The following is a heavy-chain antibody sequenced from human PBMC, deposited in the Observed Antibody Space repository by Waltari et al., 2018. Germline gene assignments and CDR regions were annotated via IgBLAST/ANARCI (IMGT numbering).Heavy chain of an antibody. CDR1: GYSISSGYY. J-gene: IGHJ3*02. V-gene: IGHV4-38-2*02. Sequence: QVQLQESGPGLVKPSETLSLTCAVSGYSISSGYYWGWIRQPPGKGLEWIGSIYHSGSTYYNPSLKSRVTISVDTAKNQFSLKLSSVTAADTAVYYCARDPNPGDAFDIWGQGTMVTVSS. CDR2: IYHSGST. D-gene: IGHD7-27*01. CDR3: ARDPNPGDAFDI.